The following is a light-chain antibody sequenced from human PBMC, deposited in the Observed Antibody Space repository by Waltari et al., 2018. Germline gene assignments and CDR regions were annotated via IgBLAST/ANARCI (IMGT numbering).Light chain of an antibody. J-gene: IGKJ2*01. V-gene: IGKV1-39*01. Sequence: DIQMTQSPSSLSASVGDRVTITCRASQSISSYLNWYQQKPGKAPKLLIYAASSLQSGVLSRFMVSGAGTDFTLTISSLQPEDVATYYCQQSYSTPYTFGQGTKVEIK. CDR2: AAS. CDR1: QSISSY. CDR3: QQSYSTPYT.